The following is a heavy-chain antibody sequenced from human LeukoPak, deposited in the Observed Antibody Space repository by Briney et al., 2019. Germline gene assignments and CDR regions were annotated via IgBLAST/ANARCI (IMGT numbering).Heavy chain of an antibody. D-gene: IGHD2-2*01. Sequence: SETLSLTCTVSGGSIRTYYWNWIRQPPGKGLEWIGRIYTSGSTNYNPSLKSRVTMSVDTSKNQFSLKLSSVTAADTAVYYCARDRYYSSTSCYGLNYYYMDVWGKGTTVTVSS. CDR2: IYTSGST. CDR1: GGSIRTYY. CDR3: ARDRYYSSTSCYGLNYYYMDV. J-gene: IGHJ6*03. V-gene: IGHV4-4*07.